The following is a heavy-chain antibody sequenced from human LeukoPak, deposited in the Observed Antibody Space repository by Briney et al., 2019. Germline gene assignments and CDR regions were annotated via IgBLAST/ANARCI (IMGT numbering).Heavy chain of an antibody. D-gene: IGHD2-21*01. CDR2: IYSSGTT. J-gene: IGHJ4*02. CDR1: GFTVSSNY. CDR3: ARDQHFDY. Sequence: PGGSLRLSCAASGFTVSSNYMSWVRQAAGKGLEWVSVIYSSGTTYYADSVKGRFTISRDNSKNTLYLQMNSLRAEDTAVYYCARDQHFDYWGQGTLVTVSS. V-gene: IGHV3-53*01.